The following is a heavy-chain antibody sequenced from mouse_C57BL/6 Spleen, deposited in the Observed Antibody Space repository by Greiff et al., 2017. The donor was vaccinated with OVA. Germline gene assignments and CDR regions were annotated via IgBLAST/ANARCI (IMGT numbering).Heavy chain of an antibody. J-gene: IGHJ4*01. CDR2: ISSGSSTI. CDR3: ARRGLYLKNYAMDY. V-gene: IGHV5-17*01. D-gene: IGHD5-1-1*01. CDR1: GFTFSDYG. Sequence: EVHLVESGGGLVKPGGSLKLSCAASGFTFSDYGMHWVRQAPEKGLEWVAYISSGSSTIYYADTVKGRFTISRENAKNTLFLQMTSLRSEDTAMYYCARRGLYLKNYAMDYWGQGTSVTVSS.